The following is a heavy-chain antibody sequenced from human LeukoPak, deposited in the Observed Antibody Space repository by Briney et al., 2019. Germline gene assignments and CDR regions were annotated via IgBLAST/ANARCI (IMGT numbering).Heavy chain of an antibody. CDR2: IVVGSGNT. V-gene: IGHV1-58*02. D-gene: IGHD6-6*01. J-gene: IGHJ6*02. CDR3: XXGALVRGYYYYGMDV. Sequence: ASVKVSCKASGFTFTSSAMQWVRQARGQRLEWIGWIVVGSGNTNYAQKFQERVTITRDMSTSTAYMELSSLRSEDTAVYYCXXGALVRGYYYYGMDVWGQGTTVTVSS. CDR1: GFTFTSSA.